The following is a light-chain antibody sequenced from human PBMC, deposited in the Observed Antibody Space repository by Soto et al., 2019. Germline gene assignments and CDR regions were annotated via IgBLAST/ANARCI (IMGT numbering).Light chain of an antibody. CDR1: SSDVGGYNY. J-gene: IGLJ2*01. CDR2: EVS. Sequence: QYALTQPASVSGSPGQSITISCTGTSSDVGGYNYVSWYQQHPGKAPKLMIYEVSNRPSGVSNRFSGSKSGNTASLTISGLQAEDEVDYYCSSYTSSSTLVVFGGGTKLTVL. V-gene: IGLV2-14*01. CDR3: SSYTSSSTLVV.